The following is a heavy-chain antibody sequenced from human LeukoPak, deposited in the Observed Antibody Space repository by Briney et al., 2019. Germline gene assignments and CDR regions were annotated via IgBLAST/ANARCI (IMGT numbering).Heavy chain of an antibody. CDR1: GFTFSSYG. Sequence: GGSLRLSCAASGFTFSSYGMRWVRQAPGKGLEWVAFIRYDGSNKYYADSVKGRFTISRDNSKNTLYLQINSLRAEDTAVYYCAKLKNDYGDYNWFDPWGQGTLVTVSS. CDR2: IRYDGSNK. CDR3: AKLKNDYGDYNWFDP. V-gene: IGHV3-30*02. J-gene: IGHJ5*02. D-gene: IGHD4-17*01.